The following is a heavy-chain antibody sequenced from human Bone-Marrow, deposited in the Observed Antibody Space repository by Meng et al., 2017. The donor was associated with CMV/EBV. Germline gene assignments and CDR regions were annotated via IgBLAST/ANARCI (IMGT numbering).Heavy chain of an antibody. J-gene: IGHJ6*02. V-gene: IGHV1-46*01. D-gene: IGHD2-2*01. CDR2: INPSGGSP. Sequence: ASVKVSCKASGYTFTNYYIYWVRQAPGQGLEWMGIINPSGGSPTYAQKFQGRVTMTRDTSTSTVYMDLTSLRSEDTAVYYCARDRWGDVVVVPAAPRSYGMDVWGQGTTVTVSS. CDR3: ARDRWGDVVVVPAAPRSYGMDV. CDR1: GYTFTNYY.